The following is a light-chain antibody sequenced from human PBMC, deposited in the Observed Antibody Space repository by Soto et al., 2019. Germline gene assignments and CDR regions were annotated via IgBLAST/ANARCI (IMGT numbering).Light chain of an antibody. CDR1: SSDVGAYNY. CDR2: DVS. J-gene: IGLJ3*02. Sequence: QSVLTQPRSVSGSPGQSVTISCTGTSSDVGAYNYVSWFQQHPGKAPKLMMSDVSKRPSGVPDRFSGSKSGTTASLTISGLQAEDEADYYCCSYAGSYTLLFGGGTKLPS. V-gene: IGLV2-11*01. CDR3: CSYAGSYTLL.